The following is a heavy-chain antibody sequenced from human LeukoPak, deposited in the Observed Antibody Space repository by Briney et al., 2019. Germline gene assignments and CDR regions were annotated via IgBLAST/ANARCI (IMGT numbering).Heavy chain of an antibody. J-gene: IGHJ3*02. CDR1: GYSISSGYY. CDR2: IYYSGST. D-gene: IGHD2-21*02. CDR3: ARIGMVGVTAAVGAFDI. Sequence: PSETLSLTCTVSGYSISSGYYWGWIRQHPGKGLEWIGYIYYSGSTYYNPSLKSRVTISVDTSKNQFSLKLSSVTAADTAVYYCARIGMVGVTAAVGAFDIWGQGTMVTVSS. V-gene: IGHV4-38-2*02.